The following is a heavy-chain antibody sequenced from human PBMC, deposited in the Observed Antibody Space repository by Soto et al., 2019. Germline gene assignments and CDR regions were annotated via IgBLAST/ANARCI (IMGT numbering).Heavy chain of an antibody. D-gene: IGHD2-21*02. J-gene: IGHJ6*02. CDR3: ATVVTAASYYYYGMDV. Sequence: VASVKVSCKASGGTFSSYSISWVRQAPGQGLEWMGGIIPIFGTANYAQKFQGRVTITADKSTSTAYMELSSLRSEDTAVYYCATVVTAASYYYYGMDVWGQGTTVTVSS. V-gene: IGHV1-69*06. CDR2: IIPIFGTA. CDR1: GGTFSSYS.